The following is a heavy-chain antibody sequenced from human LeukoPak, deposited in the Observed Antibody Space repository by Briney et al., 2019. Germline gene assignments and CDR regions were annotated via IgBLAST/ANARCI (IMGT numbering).Heavy chain of an antibody. V-gene: IGHV3-64*02. CDR3: XXXXXXXXXXP. Sequence: XRQXPGXXXXYVSAISYXGGXTYYADSVKXXXTISRXXXKNXXYLQMDSLTMEDGGVYYCXXXXXXXXXXPWGXXXXVTVSS. J-gene: IGHJ5*02. CDR2: ISYXGGXT.